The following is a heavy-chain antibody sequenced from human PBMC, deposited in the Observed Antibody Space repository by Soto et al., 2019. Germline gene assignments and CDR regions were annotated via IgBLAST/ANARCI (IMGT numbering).Heavy chain of an antibody. CDR1: GGTFSSYA. J-gene: IGHJ5*02. Sequence: ASVKVSCKASGGTFSSYAIHWVRQAPGQGLEWMGGIIPMYGPAKYAQRFQGRVTITADESTTTVYMELTSLTSQDTAVYYCARVTSMVRGVIDNWFDPRGNGTLVTVSS. CDR3: ARVTSMVRGVIDNWFDP. V-gene: IGHV1-69*13. CDR2: IIPMYGPA. D-gene: IGHD3-10*01.